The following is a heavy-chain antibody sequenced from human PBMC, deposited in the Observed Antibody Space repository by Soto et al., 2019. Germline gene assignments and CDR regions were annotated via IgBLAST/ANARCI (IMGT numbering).Heavy chain of an antibody. CDR1: GFTFSSYA. V-gene: IGHV3-23*01. J-gene: IGHJ3*02. D-gene: IGHD3-16*02. Sequence: GGSLRLSCAASGFTFSSYAMSWVRQAPGKGLEWVSAISGSGGSTYYADSVKGRFTISRDNSKNTLYLQMNSLRAEDTAVYYCFSMITFGGVIVMGDAFDIWGQGTMVTVSS. CDR2: ISGSGGST. CDR3: FSMITFGGVIVMGDAFDI.